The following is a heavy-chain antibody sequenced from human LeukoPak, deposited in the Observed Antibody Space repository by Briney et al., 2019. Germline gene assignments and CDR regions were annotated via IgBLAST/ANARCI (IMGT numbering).Heavy chain of an antibody. CDR3: ARDQRVCSGGSCYHYYYYYGMDV. V-gene: IGHV3-48*02. Sequence: PGGSLRLSCAASGFTFNSCDMNWVRQAPGKGLEWVSYISSISSTIYYADSVKGRFTISRDNAKNSLYLQMDSLRDEDTAVYYCARDQRVCSGGSCYHYYYYYGMDVWGQGTTVTVSS. J-gene: IGHJ6*02. CDR1: GFTFNSCD. CDR2: ISSISSTI. D-gene: IGHD2-15*01.